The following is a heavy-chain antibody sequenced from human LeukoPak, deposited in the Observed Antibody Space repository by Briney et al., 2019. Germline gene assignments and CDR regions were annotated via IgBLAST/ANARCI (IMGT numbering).Heavy chain of an antibody. V-gene: IGHV3-11*01. Sequence: GGSLRLSCAASGFTFSEYYMSWIRQAPGKGLEWVSYVTSSGSTIYYADSVKGRLTIFRDNAKNSLFLQMNSLRAEDTAVYYCARARSGYYSYYFDYWGQGTLVTVSS. D-gene: IGHD3-3*01. CDR1: GFTFSEYY. CDR2: VTSSGSTI. CDR3: ARARSGYYSYYFDY. J-gene: IGHJ4*02.